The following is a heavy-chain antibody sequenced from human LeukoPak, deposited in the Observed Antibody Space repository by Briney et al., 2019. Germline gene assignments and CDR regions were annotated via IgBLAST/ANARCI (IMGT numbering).Heavy chain of an antibody. D-gene: IGHD5-24*01. V-gene: IGHV3-74*01. CDR3: TTLPASRDGYNFDY. CDR1: GFTFSNYW. Sequence: PGGSLRLSCAASGFTFSNYWMHWVRQVPGKGLVWVSRINSDGTIINYADSVKGRFTFSRDNAKSTLYLQMNSLRDEDTAVYYCTTLPASRDGYNFDYWGQGTLVTVSS. CDR2: INSDGTII. J-gene: IGHJ4*02.